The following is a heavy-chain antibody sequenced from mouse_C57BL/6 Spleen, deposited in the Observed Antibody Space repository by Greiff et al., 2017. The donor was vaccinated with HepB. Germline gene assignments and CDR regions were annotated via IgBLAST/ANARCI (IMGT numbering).Heavy chain of an antibody. V-gene: IGHV1-69*01. CDR2: IDHSGSYT. D-gene: IGHD2-5*01. J-gene: IGHJ3*01. Sequence: QVQLQQPGAELVMPGASVKLSCKASGYTFTSYWMSWVKQRPGQGLEWIGEIDHSGSYTNYNQKFKGMSTLTVDKSSSTAYMQRSSLTSEDSAVYYCARGGSNYVFAYWGQGTLVTVTA. CDR3: ARGGSNYVFAY. CDR1: GYTFTSYW.